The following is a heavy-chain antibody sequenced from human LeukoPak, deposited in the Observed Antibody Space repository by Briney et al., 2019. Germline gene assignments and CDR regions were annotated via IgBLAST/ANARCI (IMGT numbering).Heavy chain of an antibody. Sequence: ASVKVSCKASGGTFRSYDISWVRQAPGQGLEGMGEITPIFGTANYAHNFQGRVTITADESTSTAYMELSSLTYEDTAVYYCARSEWELTLDYWGQGTLLTVSS. J-gene: IGHJ4*02. CDR3: ARSEWELTLDY. V-gene: IGHV1-69*13. D-gene: IGHD1-26*01. CDR1: GGTFRSYD. CDR2: ITPIFGTA.